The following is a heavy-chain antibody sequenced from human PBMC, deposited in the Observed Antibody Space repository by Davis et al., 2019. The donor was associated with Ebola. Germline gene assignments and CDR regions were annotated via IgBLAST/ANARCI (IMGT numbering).Heavy chain of an antibody. CDR3: ARGRRNLIY. J-gene: IGHJ4*02. CDR2: VNDSGST. D-gene: IGHD3-9*01. Sequence: PSETLSLTCAVYGGSFSGYYWSWIRQPPGKGLEWIGEVNDSGSTNYNPSLKSRVIMSSDTSKNQFSLKLSSVTAADTAVYYCARGRRNLIYWGQGTLVTVSS. V-gene: IGHV4-34*01. CDR1: GGSFSGYY.